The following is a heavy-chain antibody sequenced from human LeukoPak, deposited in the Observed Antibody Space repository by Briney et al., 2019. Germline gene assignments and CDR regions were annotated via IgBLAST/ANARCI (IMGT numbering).Heavy chain of an antibody. CDR2: IYPGDSDT. D-gene: IGHD3-10*01. J-gene: IGHJ4*02. CDR3: VRHPSVYDGSGNRYFDL. CDR1: GYSFASYW. V-gene: IGHV5-51*01. Sequence: GEPPKISCKGSGYSFASYWIGWVRQMPGKGLEWMGIIYPGDSDTRYSPSFQGQVTISADKSISTAYLQWSSLKASDTAMYYCVRHPSVYDGSGNRYFDLWGPGTLVTVSS.